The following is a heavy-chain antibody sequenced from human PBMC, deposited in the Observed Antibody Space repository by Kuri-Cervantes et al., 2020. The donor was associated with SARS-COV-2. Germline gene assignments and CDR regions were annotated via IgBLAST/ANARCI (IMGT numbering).Heavy chain of an antibody. V-gene: IGHV3-23*01. Sequence: GESLKISCAASGFTFSGHAMSWVRQAPGKGLEWVAVISGTAGSPYYADSVKGRFTISRDNSKNTLYLQMNSLRAEDTAVYYCARVRLYCSGGSCYFDYWGQGTLVTVSS. CDR2: ISGTAGSP. CDR3: ARVRLYCSGGSCYFDY. D-gene: IGHD2-15*01. J-gene: IGHJ4*02. CDR1: GFTFSGHA.